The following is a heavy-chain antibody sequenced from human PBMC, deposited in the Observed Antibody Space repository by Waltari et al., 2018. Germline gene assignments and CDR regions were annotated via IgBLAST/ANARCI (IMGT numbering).Heavy chain of an antibody. V-gene: IGHV3-23*04. CDR1: GFIFSSHA. J-gene: IGHJ4*02. Sequence: EVQLVESGGGFVQPGGSLRLSCTASGFIFSSHAVTWVRQAQVRGLGWVSAISGSGETTYYADSVKGRFTISRDNSKNTLYLQMNSLRVEDTAVYFCAKTGWSSYDYWGQGTLVSVSS. CDR2: ISGSGETT. CDR3: AKTGWSSYDY. D-gene: IGHD6-19*01.